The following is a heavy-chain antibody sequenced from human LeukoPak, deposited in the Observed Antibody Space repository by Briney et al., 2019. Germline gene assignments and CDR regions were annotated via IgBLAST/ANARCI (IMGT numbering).Heavy chain of an antibody. CDR2: IIPIFGTA. D-gene: IGHD6-6*01. J-gene: IGHJ4*02. V-gene: IGHV1-69*13. Sequence: ASVKVSCKASGGTSSSYAISWVRQAPGQGLEWMGGIIPIFGTANYAQKFQGRVTITADESTSTAYMELSSLRSEDTAVYYCARGLSPTYSSSRSVDYWGQGTLVTVSS. CDR1: GGTSSSYA. CDR3: ARGLSPTYSSSRSVDY.